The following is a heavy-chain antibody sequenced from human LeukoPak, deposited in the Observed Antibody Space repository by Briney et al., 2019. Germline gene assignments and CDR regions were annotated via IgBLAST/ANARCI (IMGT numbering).Heavy chain of an antibody. V-gene: IGHV4-59*01. CDR2: IYSSGSA. Sequence: SETLSLTCTVSGGSITTYYWSWIRQPPGKGLEWIGFIYSSGSANYNPSRMSRVTMSVDTSKNQFSLKLSSVTAADTAVYYCARTRTYADYADFWGQGTLVTVSS. CDR1: GGSITTYY. D-gene: IGHD4-17*01. CDR3: ARTRTYADYADF. J-gene: IGHJ4*02.